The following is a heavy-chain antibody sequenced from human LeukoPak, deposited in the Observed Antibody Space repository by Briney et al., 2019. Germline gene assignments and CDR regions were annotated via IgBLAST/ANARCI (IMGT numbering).Heavy chain of an antibody. D-gene: IGHD1-26*01. CDR2: IYYSGST. CDR3: ARDHGGNDAFDI. V-gene: IGHV4-30-4*01. J-gene: IGHJ3*02. CDR1: GGSISSGDYY. Sequence: SETLSLTCTVSGGSISSGDYYWSWIRQPPGKGLEWIGYIYYSGSTYYNPSLKSRVTISVDTSKNQFSLKLSSVTAADTAVYYCARDHGGNDAFDIWGQGTMVTVSS.